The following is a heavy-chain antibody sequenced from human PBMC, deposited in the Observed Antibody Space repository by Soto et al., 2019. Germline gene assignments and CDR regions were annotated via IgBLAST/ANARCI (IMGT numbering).Heavy chain of an antibody. Sequence: SGPTLVNPTETLTLTCTVSGFSLSNARMGVSWIHQPPGKALEWLAHIFSNDEKSYSTSLKSRLTISKDTSKSQVVLTMTNMDPVDTATYYCARIQSRGYIRTHGRDNWFDPWGQGTLVTVSS. CDR1: GFSLSNARMG. CDR2: IFSNDEK. J-gene: IGHJ5*02. CDR3: ARIQSRGYIRTHGRDNWFDP. D-gene: IGHD5-12*01. V-gene: IGHV2-26*01.